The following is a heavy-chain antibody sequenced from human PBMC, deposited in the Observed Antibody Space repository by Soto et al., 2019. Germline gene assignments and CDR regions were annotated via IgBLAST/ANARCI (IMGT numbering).Heavy chain of an antibody. D-gene: IGHD1-1*01. CDR1: GFTFSSYA. CDR2: ISYDGSNK. J-gene: IGHJ4*02. Sequence: QVQLVESGGGVVQPGRSLRLSCAASGFTFSSYAMHWVRQAPGKGLEWVAVISYDGSNKYYADSVKGRFTISRDNSKNTLYLQMNSLRAEDTAVYYCARVGRRHYFDYWSQGTLLTVSS. V-gene: IGHV3-30-3*01. CDR3: ARVGRRHYFDY.